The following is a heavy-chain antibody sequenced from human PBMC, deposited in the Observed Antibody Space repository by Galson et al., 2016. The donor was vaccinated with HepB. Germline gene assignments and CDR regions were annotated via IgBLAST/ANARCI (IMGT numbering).Heavy chain of an antibody. CDR1: GFSFDIHA. Sequence: SLRLSCAASGFSFDIHAMTWVRQAPGKGLEWVSTLSGSGDSTYYADSVKGRFTVSRDNSKNTLYLRMNSLRAEDTAVYYCAKETVTAPGAVNWFDTWGQGTLVTVSS. J-gene: IGHJ5*02. CDR2: LSGSGDST. V-gene: IGHV3-23*01. D-gene: IGHD2-21*02. CDR3: AKETVTAPGAVNWFDT.